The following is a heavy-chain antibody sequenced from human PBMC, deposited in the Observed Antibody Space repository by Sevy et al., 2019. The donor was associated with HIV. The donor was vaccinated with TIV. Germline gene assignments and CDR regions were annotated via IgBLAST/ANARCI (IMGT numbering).Heavy chain of an antibody. Sequence: GGSLRLSCAASGFTFSNAWMSWVRQAPGKGLEWVGRIKSKTDGGTTDYAAPVKGRFTISREDSKNRRYLQMNSLKTEDTAVYYCTTDRVIAVAGTSLIGYWGQGTLVTVSS. CDR1: GFTFSNAW. D-gene: IGHD6-19*01. CDR3: TTDRVIAVAGTSLIGY. J-gene: IGHJ4*02. CDR2: IKSKTDGGTT. V-gene: IGHV3-15*01.